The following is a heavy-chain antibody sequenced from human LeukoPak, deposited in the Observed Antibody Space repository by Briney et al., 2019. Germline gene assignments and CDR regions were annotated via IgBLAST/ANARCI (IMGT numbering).Heavy chain of an antibody. J-gene: IGHJ3*02. CDR3: AAVSGSGYYVHDAFDI. CDR1: GFTFTSSA. V-gene: IGHV1-58*02. Sequence: ASVKVSCKASGFTFTSSAMQGVRQARGQRLEWIGWIVVGSGNTNYAQKFQERVTITMDMSTSTAYMELSSLRSEDTAVYYCAAVSGSGYYVHDAFDIWGQGTMVTVSS. D-gene: IGHD3-22*01. CDR2: IVVGSGNT.